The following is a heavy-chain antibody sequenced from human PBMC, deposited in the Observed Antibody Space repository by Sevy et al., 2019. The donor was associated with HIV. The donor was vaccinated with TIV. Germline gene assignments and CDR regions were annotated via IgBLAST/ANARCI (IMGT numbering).Heavy chain of an antibody. J-gene: IGHJ1*01. Sequence: GGSLRLSCAASGFTFSSYAIHWVRQAPGKGLEWVAVISYDVNNKYYADSVQGRFTVSRDNSKNTLYVQMNSLRAEDTAVYYCAKDHNLWSEGGFLHHWGQGTLVTVSS. CDR1: GFTFSSYA. CDR3: AKDHNLWSEGGFLHH. D-gene: IGHD3-10*01. V-gene: IGHV3-30*18. CDR2: ISYDVNNK.